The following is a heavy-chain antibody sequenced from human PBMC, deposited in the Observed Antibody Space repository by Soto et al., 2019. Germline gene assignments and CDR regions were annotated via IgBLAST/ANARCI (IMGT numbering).Heavy chain of an antibody. V-gene: IGHV4-30-4*01. CDR2: IFYSGNA. Sequence: QVQLQESGPGLVKPSQTVSLTCTVSGGSINSTQYYWSWIRQPPGRGLEWIGYIFYSGNAYYNPSLKSRLTISVDTSKNQFSLHLSSVTAAETAVYYCARQSHAYDAFDIWGQGTLVTVSS. CDR1: GGSINSTQYY. CDR3: ARQSHAYDAFDI. J-gene: IGHJ3*02.